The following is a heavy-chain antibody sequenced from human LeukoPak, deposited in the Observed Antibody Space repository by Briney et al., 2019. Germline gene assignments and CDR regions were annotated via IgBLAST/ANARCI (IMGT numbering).Heavy chain of an antibody. CDR1: GYTFTSYD. D-gene: IGHD1-26*01. J-gene: IGHJ4*02. CDR3: ARVTPNYKEELLGGVFDY. Sequence: ASVKVSCKASGYTFTSYDINWVRQATGQGLEWMGWMNPNSGNTGYAQKFQGRVTITRNTPISTAYMELSSLRSEDTAVYYCARVTPNYKEELLGGVFDYWGRGTLVTVSS. V-gene: IGHV1-8*03. CDR2: MNPNSGNT.